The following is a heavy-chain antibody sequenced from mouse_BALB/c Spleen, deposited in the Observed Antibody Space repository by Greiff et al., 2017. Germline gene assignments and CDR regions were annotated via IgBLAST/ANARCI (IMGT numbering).Heavy chain of an antibody. J-gene: IGHJ2*01. CDR3: ARGIISSYGYFDY. CDR2: ISSGGST. V-gene: IGHV5-6-5*01. D-gene: IGHD1-1*01. Sequence: DVHLVESGGGLVKPGGSLKLSCAASGFTFSSYAMSWVRQTPEKRLEWVASISSGGSTYYPDSVKGRFTISRDNARNILYLQMSSLRSEDTAMYYCARGIISSYGYFDYWGQGTTLTVSS. CDR1: GFTFSSYA.